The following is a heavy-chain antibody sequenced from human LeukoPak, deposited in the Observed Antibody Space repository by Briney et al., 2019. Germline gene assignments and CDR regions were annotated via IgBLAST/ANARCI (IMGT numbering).Heavy chain of an antibody. D-gene: IGHD2-15*01. V-gene: IGHV3-13*04. Sequence: GGSLRLSCAASGFTFSTYDMHWVRQATGKGLEWVSGINPAGDTYYPGSVKGRFTISREDVKNSFYLQMNSLRVGDTAVYYCARGDCSGGSCSSMDVWGQGTTVTVSS. J-gene: IGHJ6*02. CDR1: GFTFSTYD. CDR3: ARGDCSGGSCSSMDV. CDR2: INPAGDT.